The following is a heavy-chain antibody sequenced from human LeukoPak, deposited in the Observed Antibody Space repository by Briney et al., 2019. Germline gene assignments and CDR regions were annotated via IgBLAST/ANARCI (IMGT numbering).Heavy chain of an antibody. CDR2: ISWNSGSI. Sequence: LRPFCAASASFFDNYDMPWVRLAPGKGLEWVSGISWNSGSIGYADSVKGRFTISRDNAKNSLYLQMNSLRAEDTALYYCAKDTKYSSGGDFDYWGQGTLVTVSS. D-gene: IGHD6-19*01. J-gene: IGHJ4*02. V-gene: IGHV3-9*01. CDR1: ASFFDNYD. CDR3: AKDTKYSSGGDFDY.